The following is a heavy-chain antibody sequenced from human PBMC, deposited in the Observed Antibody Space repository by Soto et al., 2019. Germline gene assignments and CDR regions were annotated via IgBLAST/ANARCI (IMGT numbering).Heavy chain of an antibody. CDR2: IYWDDDK. CDR3: AHRRGLLRGYGMDV. D-gene: IGHD1-26*01. V-gene: IGHV2-5*02. J-gene: IGHJ6*02. Sequence: QITLKESGPTLVKPTQTLTLTCTFSGFSLSTSGVGVGWIRQPPGKALEWLALIYWDDDKPYSPSLKSRLTLXXXTXXNQVVLTMTNMDPVDTATYYCAHRRGLLRGYGMDVWGQGTTVTVSS. CDR1: GFSLSTSGVG.